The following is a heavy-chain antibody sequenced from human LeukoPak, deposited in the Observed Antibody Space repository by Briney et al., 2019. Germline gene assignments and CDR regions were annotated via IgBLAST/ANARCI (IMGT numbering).Heavy chain of an antibody. CDR2: INSDGSST. J-gene: IGHJ4*02. Sequence: PGGSLRLSCSASGFTFSSYWMHWVRQAPGKGLVWVSRINSDGSSTIYADSVKGRFTISRDKAKNTLYLQMNSLRTEDTAVYYCARDQGRIAAAGNYLSSGYWGQGTLVTVSS. CDR3: ARDQGRIAAAGNYLSSGY. CDR1: GFTFSSYW. D-gene: IGHD6-13*01. V-gene: IGHV3-74*01.